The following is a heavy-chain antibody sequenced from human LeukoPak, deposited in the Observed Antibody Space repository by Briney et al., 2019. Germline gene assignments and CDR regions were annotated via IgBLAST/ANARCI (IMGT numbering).Heavy chain of an antibody. J-gene: IGHJ6*03. CDR1: GYTFTGYY. V-gene: IGHV1-8*03. D-gene: IGHD6-13*01. CDR3: ARGGYSSSWTYYYYYYMDV. CDR2: INPNSGGT. Sequence: ASVKVSCEASGYTFTGYYMHWVRQAPGQGLEWMGWINPNSGGTGYAQKFQGRVTITRNTSISTAYMELSSLRSEDTAVYYCARGGYSSSWTYYYYYYMDVWGKGTAVTVSS.